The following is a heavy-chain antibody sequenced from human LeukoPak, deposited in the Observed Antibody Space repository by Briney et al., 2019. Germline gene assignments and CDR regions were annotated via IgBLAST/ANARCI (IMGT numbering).Heavy chain of an antibody. D-gene: IGHD6-19*01. CDR3: AIPGYSSGWYYAFDI. V-gene: IGHV3-48*03. CDR2: ISSSGATI. Sequence: TGGSLRLSCVASGFSFTNFEKNWVRQAPGKGLEWVSYISSSGATIYYAGSVKGRFAITRDNAKQSLYLQMYSLRAEDTAVYYCAIPGYSSGWYYAFDIWGQGTMVTGSS. J-gene: IGHJ3*02. CDR1: GFSFTNFE.